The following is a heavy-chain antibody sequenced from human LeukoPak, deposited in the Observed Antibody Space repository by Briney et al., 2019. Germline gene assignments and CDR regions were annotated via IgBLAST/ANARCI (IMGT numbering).Heavy chain of an antibody. CDR2: ISGSGGTT. D-gene: IGHD3-10*02. V-gene: IGHV3-23*01. Sequence: GGSLRLSCAASGFTFSNYAMSWVRQAPGKGLEWVSAISGSGGTTYYADSVKGRFSISRDNAKNSLYLQMNSLRAEDTAVYYCAELGITMIGGVWGKGTTVTISS. J-gene: IGHJ6*04. CDR3: AELGITMIGGV. CDR1: GFTFSNYA.